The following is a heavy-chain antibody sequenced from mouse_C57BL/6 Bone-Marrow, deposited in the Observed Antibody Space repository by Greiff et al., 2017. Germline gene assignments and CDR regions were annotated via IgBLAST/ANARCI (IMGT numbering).Heavy chain of an antibody. CDR2: IYPRDGST. CDR1: GYTFTDHT. CDR3: ARKRDYYGSGAWFAY. D-gene: IGHD1-1*01. J-gene: IGHJ3*01. V-gene: IGHV1-78*01. Sequence: QVQLQQSDAELVKPGASVKISCKVSGYTFTDHTIHWMKQRPEQGLEWIGYIYPRDGSTKYNEKLKGKATLTADKSSSTAYMQLNSLTSEDAAVYFCARKRDYYGSGAWFAYWGQGTLVTVSA.